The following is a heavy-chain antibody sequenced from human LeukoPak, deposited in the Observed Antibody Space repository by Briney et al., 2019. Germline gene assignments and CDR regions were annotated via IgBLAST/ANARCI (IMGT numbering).Heavy chain of an antibody. CDR1: GFTVSSSY. CDR3: ATLVKTGSGGRGYFDH. CDR2: IYSGGDT. J-gene: IGHJ4*02. D-gene: IGHD2-8*02. V-gene: IGHV3-66*02. Sequence: GGSLRLSCAASGFTVSSSYMSWVRQAPGKGLEWVSVIYSGGDTHYAGSVKGRFTISRDNSVNTLYLQMNSLRTEDTAVYYCATLVKTGSGGRGYFDHWGQGTLVTVSS.